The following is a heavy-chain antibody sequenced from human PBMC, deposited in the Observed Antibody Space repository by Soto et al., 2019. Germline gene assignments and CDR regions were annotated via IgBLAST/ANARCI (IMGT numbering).Heavy chain of an antibody. CDR3: ARDRLVGMDV. V-gene: IGHV3-30-3*01. CDR1: GFTFSSYA. J-gene: IGHJ6*02. Sequence: GGSLRLSCAASGFTFSSYAMHWVRQAPGKGLEWVAVISYDGSNKYYADSVKGRFTISRDNSKNTLYLQMNSLRAEDTAVYYCARDRLVGMDVWGQGTTVTVSS. CDR2: ISYDGSNK.